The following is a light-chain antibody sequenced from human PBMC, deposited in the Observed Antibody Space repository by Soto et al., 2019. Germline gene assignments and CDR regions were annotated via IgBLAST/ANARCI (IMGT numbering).Light chain of an antibody. Sequence: QSVLTQPPSASGTPGQGVTISCSGSTSNIGSNYVCWYQQLPGTAPKLLIHRNDQRPSGVPDRFSAYKSGVTAFLIVSGLKAEDEADYYCSSYAGFNRYLFGTGTKLTVL. V-gene: IGLV1-47*01. CDR2: RND. CDR1: TSNIGSNY. J-gene: IGLJ1*01. CDR3: SSYAGFNRYL.